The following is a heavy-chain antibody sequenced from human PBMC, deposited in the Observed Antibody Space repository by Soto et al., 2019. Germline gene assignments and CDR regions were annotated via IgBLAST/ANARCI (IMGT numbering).Heavy chain of an antibody. CDR3: GKDTPAWRQVGGYDC. CDR2: IGVSGGSR. J-gene: IGHJ4*02. Sequence: EVQLLESGGALDKPGGSLRLSCAASGFTFSAYAMGWVRQPPGKGLEWVSSIGVSGGSRYYADSVKGRFSISRDNSENPMYLQINGLRAEETAVYYCGKDTPAWRQVGGYDCLGQGVQVPVSS. CDR1: GFTFSAYA. D-gene: IGHD3-10*01. V-gene: IGHV3-23*01.